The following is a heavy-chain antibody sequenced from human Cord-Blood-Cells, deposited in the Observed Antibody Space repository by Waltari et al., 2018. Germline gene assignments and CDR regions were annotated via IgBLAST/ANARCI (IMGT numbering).Heavy chain of an antibody. CDR2: INHSGST. J-gene: IGHJ4*02. Sequence: QVQLQQWGAGLLKPSETLSLTCAVYGGSFSGYYWSWIRQPPGKGLEWMGEINHSGSTNYNPTLKSRVTISVYTSKNQFSLKLSSVTAADTAVYYCARGLRGDRDIVATIDYWGQGTLVTVSS. D-gene: IGHD5-12*01. CDR3: ARGLRGDRDIVATIDY. V-gene: IGHV4-34*01. CDR1: GGSFSGYY.